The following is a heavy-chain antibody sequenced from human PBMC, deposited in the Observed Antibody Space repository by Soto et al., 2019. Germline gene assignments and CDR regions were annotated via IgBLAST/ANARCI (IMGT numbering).Heavy chain of an antibody. D-gene: IGHD6-25*01. V-gene: IGHV3-30-3*01. CDR2: ISFDGANT. CDR3: AIDGYNRGGFDY. CDR1: GFTFNSYN. J-gene: IGHJ4*02. Sequence: QVQLVEAGGGVVPPGGSLRVSCVVSGFTFNSYNMHWVRQTPGEGLEWVAVISFDGANTFYADSVKGRFTISRDTSRDTLYLQMSRLTVEDTAVYYCAIDGYNRGGFDYWGQGTLVSVSS.